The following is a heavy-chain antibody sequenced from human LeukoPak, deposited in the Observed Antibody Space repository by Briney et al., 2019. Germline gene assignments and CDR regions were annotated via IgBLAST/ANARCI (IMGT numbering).Heavy chain of an antibody. CDR1: GFTFSGYT. Sequence: GGSLRLSCAASGFTFSGYTINWVRQAPGKGLEWVSSISSSSSYIYYADSVKGRFTISRHNAKNSLYLQMNSLRAEDTAVYYCARAGSGFEDGFDYWGQGTLVTVSS. CDR3: ARAGSGFEDGFDY. D-gene: IGHD5-12*01. J-gene: IGHJ4*02. V-gene: IGHV3-21*01. CDR2: ISSSSSYI.